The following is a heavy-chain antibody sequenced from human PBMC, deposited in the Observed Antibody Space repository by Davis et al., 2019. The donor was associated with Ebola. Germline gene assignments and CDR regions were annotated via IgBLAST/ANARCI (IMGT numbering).Heavy chain of an antibody. CDR1: GFTFSTYS. Sequence: GGSLRLSCAASGFTFSTYSMSWVRQAPGKGLEWVSSISSDSDYIYYADSAKGRFTISRDNAKNSLYLQMNSLRAEDTAVYYCAKLGAPPQLLYLYYYGMDVWGKGTTVTVSS. CDR2: ISSDSDYI. J-gene: IGHJ6*04. V-gene: IGHV3-21*01. D-gene: IGHD2-2*02. CDR3: AKLGAPPQLLYLYYYGMDV.